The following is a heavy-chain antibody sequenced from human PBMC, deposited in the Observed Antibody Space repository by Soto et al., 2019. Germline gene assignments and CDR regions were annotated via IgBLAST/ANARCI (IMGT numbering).Heavy chain of an antibody. CDR3: ARHLPKGGGSARFDY. J-gene: IGHJ4*02. Sequence: ASVKVSCKASGYTFTSYGISWVRQAPGQGLEWMGWISAYNGNTNYAQKLQGRVTMTTDTSTSTAYMELRSLRSDDTAVYYCARHLPKGGGSARFDYWGQGTLVTVSS. D-gene: IGHD2-15*01. CDR1: GYTFTSYG. V-gene: IGHV1-18*04. CDR2: ISAYNGNT.